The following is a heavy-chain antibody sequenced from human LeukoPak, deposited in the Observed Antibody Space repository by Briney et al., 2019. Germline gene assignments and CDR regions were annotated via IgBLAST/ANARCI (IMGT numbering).Heavy chain of an antibody. CDR3: ARGLIGDPYYYYGMDV. J-gene: IGHJ6*02. CDR1: GYTFTSYD. Sequence: ASVKVSCKASGYTFTSYDINWVRQATGQGLEWMGWMNPNSGNTGYAQKFQGRVTMTRNTSISTAYMELSSLRSEDTVVYYCARGLIGDPYYYYGMDVWGQGTTVTVSS. D-gene: IGHD7-27*01. V-gene: IGHV1-8*01. CDR2: MNPNSGNT.